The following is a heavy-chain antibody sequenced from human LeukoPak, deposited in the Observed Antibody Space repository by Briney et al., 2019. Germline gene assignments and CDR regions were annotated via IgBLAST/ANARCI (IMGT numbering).Heavy chain of an antibody. V-gene: IGHV1-69*13. CDR2: IIPIFGTA. CDR1: GGTFSSYA. Sequence: GASVKVSCKASGGTFSSYAISWVRQAPGQGLEWMGGIIPIFGTANYAQKFQGRGTITADESTSTAYMELSSLRSEDTAVYYCAKDEKYYYDSTPPVYWGEGTLVTVSS. CDR3: AKDEKYYYDSTPPVY. D-gene: IGHD3-22*01. J-gene: IGHJ4*02.